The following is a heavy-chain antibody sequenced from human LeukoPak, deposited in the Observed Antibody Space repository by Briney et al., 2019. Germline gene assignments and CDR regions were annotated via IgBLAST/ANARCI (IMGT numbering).Heavy chain of an antibody. CDR2: ISNDGFNK. CDR1: GFTFRNYG. J-gene: IGHJ4*02. V-gene: IGHV3-30*18. Sequence: PGRSLRLSCAASGFTFRNYGMHWVRQAPGKGLEWVAVISNDGFNKYYTDSVKGRFTISRDNSKNTVYLQMSGLRAEDTAVYYCAKEWIRGVINYWGQGTLVTVSS. CDR3: AKEWIRGVINY. D-gene: IGHD3-10*01.